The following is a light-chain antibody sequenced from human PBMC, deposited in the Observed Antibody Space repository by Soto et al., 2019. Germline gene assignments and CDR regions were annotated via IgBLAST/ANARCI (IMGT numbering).Light chain of an antibody. J-gene: IGKJ4*01. CDR3: QQYEIYPLT. CDR2: EAS. V-gene: IGKV1-5*03. Sequence: IQMTQSPSTLSASVGDMVTITCRASQKINTWVAWYQQRPGKAPKLLIYEASSLEPGVPSRFGGSGSGTDFTLTISSLQADDFATYYCQQYEIYPLTFGGGTQVA. CDR1: QKINTW.